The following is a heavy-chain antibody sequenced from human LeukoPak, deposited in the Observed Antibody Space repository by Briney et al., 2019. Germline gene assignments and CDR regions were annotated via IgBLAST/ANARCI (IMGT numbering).Heavy chain of an antibody. CDR3: VREGRYGGNYDY. Sequence: GGSLRLSCAPSGFTFSNYWMSWVRQAPGKGLEWVANIKQDGSEKYYVGSVKGRFTISRDNAKNSLYLQMNSLRAEDTAVYYCVREGRYGGNYDYWGQGSLVTVSS. CDR1: GFTFSNYW. J-gene: IGHJ4*02. D-gene: IGHD1-26*01. V-gene: IGHV3-7*01. CDR2: IKQDGSEK.